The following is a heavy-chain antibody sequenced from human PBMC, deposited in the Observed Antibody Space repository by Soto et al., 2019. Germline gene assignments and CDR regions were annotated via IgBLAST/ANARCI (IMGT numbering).Heavy chain of an antibody. CDR2: IYYSGST. V-gene: IGHV4-39*01. J-gene: IGHJ6*02. CDR3: ASFYDSSGPIGLGDYYGMDV. CDR1: GGSISSSSCY. D-gene: IGHD3-22*01. Sequence: SETLSLTCTVSGGSISSSSCYWGWIRQPPGKGLEWIGSIYYSGSTYYNPSLKSRVTISVDTSKNQFSLKLSSVTAADTAVYYCASFYDSSGPIGLGDYYGMDVWGQGTTVTVSS.